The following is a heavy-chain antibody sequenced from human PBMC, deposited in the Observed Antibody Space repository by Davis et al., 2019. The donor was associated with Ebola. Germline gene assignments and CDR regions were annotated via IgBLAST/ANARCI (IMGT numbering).Heavy chain of an antibody. CDR3: AKAAAAGAGYYHYYMDV. CDR2: IIPIFGTA. D-gene: IGHD6-13*01. J-gene: IGHJ6*03. Sequence: SVKVSCKASGGTFSSYAISWVRQAPGQGLEWMGGIIPIFGTANYAQKFQGRVTITADESTSTAYMELSSLKASDTAMYYCAKAAAAGAGYYHYYMDVWGKGTTVTVSS. V-gene: IGHV1-69*13. CDR1: GGTFSSYA.